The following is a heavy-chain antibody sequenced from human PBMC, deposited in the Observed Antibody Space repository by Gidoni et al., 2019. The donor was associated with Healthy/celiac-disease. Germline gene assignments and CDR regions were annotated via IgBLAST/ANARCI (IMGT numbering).Heavy chain of an antibody. CDR3: ASGGGGATLYYYYGMDV. V-gene: IGHV1-69*01. Sequence: QVQLVQSGAEVKKPGSSLKVSCTASGGPVSSYAISWVRQAPGQGLEWMGGIIPIFGTANYAQKFQGRVTITADESTSTAYMERSSLRSEDTAVYYCASGGGGATLYYYYGMDVWGQGTTVTVSS. D-gene: IGHD1-26*01. J-gene: IGHJ6*02. CDR1: GGPVSSYA. CDR2: IIPIFGTA.